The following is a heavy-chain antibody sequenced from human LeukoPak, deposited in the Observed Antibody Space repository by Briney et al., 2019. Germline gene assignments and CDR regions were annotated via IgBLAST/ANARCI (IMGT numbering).Heavy chain of an antibody. CDR3: ARVPPRSPWGSGSFFVDY. J-gene: IGHJ4*02. CDR1: GYTFTGYY. D-gene: IGHD3-10*01. V-gene: IGHV1-8*02. Sequence: ASVKVSCKASGYTFTGYYMHWVRQATGQGLEWMGWMNPNSGNTGYAQKFQGRVTMTRNTSISTAYMELSSLRSEDTAVYYCARVPPRSPWGSGSFFVDYWGQGTLVTVSS. CDR2: MNPNSGNT.